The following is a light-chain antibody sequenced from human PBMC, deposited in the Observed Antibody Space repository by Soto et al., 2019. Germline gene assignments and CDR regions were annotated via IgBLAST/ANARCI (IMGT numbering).Light chain of an antibody. Sequence: DIKMTQSPSSLSASVGDRVTITCRASQSISRHVNWYQQRPGKAPKALIYAASSLHSGVPSRFSGSGSGTDFSLTSISLQAEDSATYYCQQSYRTFTFGQGTKVEIK. CDR3: QQSYRTFT. CDR1: QSISRH. V-gene: IGKV1-39*01. CDR2: AAS. J-gene: IGKJ1*01.